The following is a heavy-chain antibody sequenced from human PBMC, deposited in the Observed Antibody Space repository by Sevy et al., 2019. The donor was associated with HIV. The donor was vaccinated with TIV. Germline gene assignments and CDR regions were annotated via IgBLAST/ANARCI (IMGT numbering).Heavy chain of an antibody. V-gene: IGHV1-69*13. J-gene: IGHJ4*02. D-gene: IGHD2-21*02. CDR3: ARESAYCGGDCYSSFDY. CDR2: IIPIFGTA. Sequence: ASVKVSCKASGGTFSSYAISWVRRAPGQGLEWMGGIIPIFGTANYAQKFQGRVTITADESTSTAYMELSSLRSEDTAVYYCARESAYCGGDCYSSFDYWGQGTLVTVSS. CDR1: GGTFSSYA.